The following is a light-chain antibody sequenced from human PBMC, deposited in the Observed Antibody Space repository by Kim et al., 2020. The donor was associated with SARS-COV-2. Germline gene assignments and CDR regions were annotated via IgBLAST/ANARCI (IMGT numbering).Light chain of an antibody. V-gene: IGKV3-20*01. J-gene: IGKJ5*01. CDR3: QQYGSSPAT. CDR2: GAS. CDR1: QSVSSSY. Sequence: SPGERATLSCRASQSVSSSYLAWYQQKPGQAPRLLIYGASSRATGIPDRFSSSGSGTDFTLTISRLEPEDFAVYYCQQYGSSPATFGQGTRLEIK.